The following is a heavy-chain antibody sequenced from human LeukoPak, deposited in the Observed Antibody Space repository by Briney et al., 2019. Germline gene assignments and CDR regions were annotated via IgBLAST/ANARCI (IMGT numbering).Heavy chain of an antibody. Sequence: PSETLSLTCTVSGGSISSYYWSWIRQPPGKGLEWIGYIYYSGSTNYNPSLKSRVTISVDTSKNQFSLKLSSVTAADTAVYYCARAVAGRPHFDYWGQETLVTVSS. V-gene: IGHV4-59*08. CDR1: GGSISSYY. CDR2: IYYSGST. J-gene: IGHJ4*02. D-gene: IGHD6-19*01. CDR3: ARAVAGRPHFDY.